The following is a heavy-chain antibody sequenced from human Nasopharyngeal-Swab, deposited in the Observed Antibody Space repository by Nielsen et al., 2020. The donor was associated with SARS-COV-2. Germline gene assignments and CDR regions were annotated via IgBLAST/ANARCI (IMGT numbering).Heavy chain of an antibody. CDR2: IYYSGST. J-gene: IGHJ5*02. D-gene: IGHD3-22*01. CDR3: ARGEHSITMIVVGDRFDP. Sequence: SETLSLTCTVSGGSISSGGYYWSWIRQHPGKGLEWIGYIYYSGSTYYNPSLKSRVTISVDTSKNQFSLKLSSVTAADTAVYYCARGEHSITMIVVGDRFDPWGQGTLVTVSS. CDR1: GGSISSGGYY. V-gene: IGHV4-31*03.